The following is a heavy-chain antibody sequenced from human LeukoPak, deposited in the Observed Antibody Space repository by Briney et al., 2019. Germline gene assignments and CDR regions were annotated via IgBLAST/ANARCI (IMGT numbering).Heavy chain of an antibody. D-gene: IGHD3-10*01. J-gene: IGHJ4*02. Sequence: GESLKISCKGSGYSFTSYWIGWVRQMPGKGLEWMGIIYPGDSDTRYSPSFQGQVTISADKSISTAYLQWSSLKASDTAMYYCARPGRGWGPTYYFDYWGQGTLVTVSS. CDR1: GYSFTSYW. CDR3: ARPGRGWGPTYYFDY. V-gene: IGHV5-51*01. CDR2: IYPGDSDT.